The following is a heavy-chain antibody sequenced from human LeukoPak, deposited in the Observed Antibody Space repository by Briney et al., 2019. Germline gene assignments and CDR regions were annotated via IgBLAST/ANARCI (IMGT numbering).Heavy chain of an antibody. J-gene: IGHJ4*02. CDR3: AREYSSSDYFDY. V-gene: IGHV4-30-4*08. CDR2: IYYSGST. D-gene: IGHD6-6*01. CDR1: GGSISSGDYY. Sequence: SQTLSLTCTVSGGSISSGDYYWSWIRQPPGKGLEWIGYIYYSGSTYYNPSLKSRVTISVDTSKSQFSLMLSSVIAADTAVYYCAREYSSSDYFDYWGQGTLVTVSS.